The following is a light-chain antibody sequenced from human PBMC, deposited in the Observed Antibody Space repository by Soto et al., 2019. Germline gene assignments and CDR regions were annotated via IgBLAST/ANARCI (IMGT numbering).Light chain of an antibody. CDR3: SSYAGNMNLI. CDR1: SSDVGGHNH. Sequence: QSALTQPPSASGSPGQSVTISCTGSSSDVGGHNHVSWYQQHPGKAPKLMIYEVSKRPSGVPGRFSGSKSVNTASLTVTGLQAEDEADYNCSSYAGNMNLIFGGGTKLTVL. J-gene: IGLJ2*01. CDR2: EVS. V-gene: IGLV2-8*01.